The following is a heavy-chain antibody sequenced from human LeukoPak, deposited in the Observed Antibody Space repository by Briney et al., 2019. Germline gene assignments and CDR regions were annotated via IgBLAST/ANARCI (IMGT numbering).Heavy chain of an antibody. J-gene: IGHJ4*02. CDR1: GFTFSSYA. D-gene: IGHD3-10*01. CDR3: ARACITMVRGVIHPIDY. Sequence: GGSLRLSCAASGFTFSSYAMHWVRQAPGKGLEWVAVISYDGSNKYCADSVKGRFTISRDNSKNTLYLQMNSLRAEDTAVYYCARACITMVRGVIHPIDYWGQGTLVTVSS. V-gene: IGHV3-30-3*01. CDR2: ISYDGSNK.